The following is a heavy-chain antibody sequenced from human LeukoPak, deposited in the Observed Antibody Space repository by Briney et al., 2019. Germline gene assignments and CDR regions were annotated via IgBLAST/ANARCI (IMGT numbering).Heavy chain of an antibody. CDR3: ARESRSALYVMDV. CDR1: GYTFTTYG. Sequence: AASVNVSCTAFGYTFTTYGRSWVRQPPGQGLEWMGWISANTGQTNIAHTLQGRVTMTAETYKSTFYRKLTRLRSDDTAVYYCARESRSALYVMDVWGQGAMVTVSS. CDR2: ISANTGQT. J-gene: IGHJ6*02. V-gene: IGHV1-18*04.